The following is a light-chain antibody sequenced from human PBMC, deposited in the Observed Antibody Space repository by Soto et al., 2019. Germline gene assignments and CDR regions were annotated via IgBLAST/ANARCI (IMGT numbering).Light chain of an antibody. CDR1: QSISSW. CDR3: QQYNSYSPRLT. CDR2: RAS. V-gene: IGKV1-5*03. Sequence: DIQMTQSPSTLSASVGDRVTITCRASQSISSWLAWYQQKPGKAPKRLIYRASSLESGVPSRFSGSGSGTEFTLTISSLQPDDFATYYCQQYNSYSPRLTFGGGTKVEIK. J-gene: IGKJ4*01.